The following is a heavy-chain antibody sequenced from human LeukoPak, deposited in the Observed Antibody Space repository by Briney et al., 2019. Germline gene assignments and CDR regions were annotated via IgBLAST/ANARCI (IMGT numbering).Heavy chain of an antibody. D-gene: IGHD3-22*01. CDR1: GFTFSSYG. CDR3: AKVVASDYYDSSGYSRYYYYYYMDV. V-gene: IGHV3-23*01. J-gene: IGHJ6*03. CDR2: ISGSGGST. Sequence: GGSLRLSCAASGFTFSSYGMSWVRQAPGKGLEWVSAISGSGGSTYYADSVKGRFTISRDNSKNTLYLQMNSLRAEDTAVYYCAKVVASDYYDSSGYSRYYYYYYMDVWGKGTTVTISS.